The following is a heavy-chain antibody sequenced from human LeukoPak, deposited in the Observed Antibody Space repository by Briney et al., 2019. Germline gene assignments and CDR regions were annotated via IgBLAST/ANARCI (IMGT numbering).Heavy chain of an antibody. CDR2: ISGSGGST. CDR1: GFTFSSYA. V-gene: IGHV3-23*01. J-gene: IGHJ6*02. CDR3: GKGSYPDYYYYYGMDV. Sequence: GGSLRLSCAASGFTFSSYAMSWVRQAPGKGLEWVSAISGSGGSTYYADFVKGRFTISRDNSKNTLYLQMSSLRAEDTAVYYCGKGSYPDYYYYYGMDVWGQGTTVTVSS. D-gene: IGHD1-26*01.